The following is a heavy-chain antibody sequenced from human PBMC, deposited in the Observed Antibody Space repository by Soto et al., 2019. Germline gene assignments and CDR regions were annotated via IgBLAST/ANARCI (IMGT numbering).Heavy chain of an antibody. D-gene: IGHD3-3*01. J-gene: IGHJ4*02. CDR2: ISGSGGST. CDR1: GFTFSSYA. CDR3: AKVSLGFLEWSRNYYFDY. V-gene: IGHV3-23*01. Sequence: GGSVRLSCAASGFTFSSYAMSWVRQAPGKGLEWVSAISGSGGSTYYADSVKGRFTISRDNSKNTLYLQMNSLRAEDTAVYYCAKVSLGFLEWSRNYYFDYWGQGT.